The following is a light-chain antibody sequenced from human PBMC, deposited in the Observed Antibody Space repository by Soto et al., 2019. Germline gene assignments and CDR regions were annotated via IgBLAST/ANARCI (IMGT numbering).Light chain of an antibody. J-gene: IGKJ1*01. CDR1: QSLSGW. CDR2: DTS. Sequence: DIQMTQSPSTLSASVGDRVTITCRASQSLSGWLAWYQQKPGKAPNLLIYDTSTLKSGVPSRFSGSGSGTDFTLTISSLQPEYFATYYCQQYNSYSRTVGQGTKVEV. V-gene: IGKV1-5*01. CDR3: QQYNSYSRT.